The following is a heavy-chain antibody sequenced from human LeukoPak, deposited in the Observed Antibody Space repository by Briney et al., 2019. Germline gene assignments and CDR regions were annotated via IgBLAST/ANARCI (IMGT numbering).Heavy chain of an antibody. V-gene: IGHV1-8*01. CDR2: MNPDNGNT. J-gene: IGHJ3*02. D-gene: IGHD3-22*01. CDR1: GYTFVSYG. Sequence: GASVKVSCKASGYTFVSYGFNWVRQAPGQGLEWMGWMNPDNGNTGWAQKFQGRLTMTRDTSISTAYMELSNLESEDTAVYYCARGAYYYDSSADAFDIWGQGTMVTVSS. CDR3: ARGAYYYDSSADAFDI.